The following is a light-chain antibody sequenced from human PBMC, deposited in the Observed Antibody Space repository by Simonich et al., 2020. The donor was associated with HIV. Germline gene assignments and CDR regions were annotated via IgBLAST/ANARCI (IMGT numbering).Light chain of an antibody. CDR3: QQYYSTLYT. CDR1: QSDLYSSNNKNY. CDR2: WAS. Sequence: IVMTQSPDSLAVFLGERATINCKSSQSDLYSSNNKNYLAWYQQKPGQPPKLLIYWASTRESGVPDRFSGSGSETDFTLTISSLQAEDVEVYYCQQYYSTLYTFGQGTKLEIK. J-gene: IGKJ2*01. V-gene: IGKV4-1*01.